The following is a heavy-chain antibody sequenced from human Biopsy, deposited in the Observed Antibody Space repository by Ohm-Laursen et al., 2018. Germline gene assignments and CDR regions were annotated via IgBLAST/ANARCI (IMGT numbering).Heavy chain of an antibody. V-gene: IGHV4-4*07. CDR1: GTSIITYS. CDR3: ARDSPSYADYPLDS. D-gene: IGHD4-17*01. J-gene: IGHJ4*02. CDR2: IYVSGST. Sequence: GTLSLTCSVSGTSIITYSWSWIRQPAGKGLEWIGRIYVSGSTNYNPSLKSRVTMSLDTSESRFSLELASVTAADTAVYYCARDSPSYADYPLDSWGPGILVAVS.